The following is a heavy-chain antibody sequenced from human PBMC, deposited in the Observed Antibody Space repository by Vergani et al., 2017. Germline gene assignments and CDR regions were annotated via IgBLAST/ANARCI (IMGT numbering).Heavy chain of an antibody. D-gene: IGHD6-19*01. CDR1: GGSISSGGYY. CDR2: IYYSGST. V-gene: IGHV4-31*03. CDR3: ARVSRGSGWPRRYFDY. Sequence: QVQLQESGPGLVKPSQTLSLTCTVSGGSISSGGYYWSWIRQHPGKGLEWIGYIYYSGSTYYNPSLKSRVTIAVDTSKNQFSLKLSSVTAADTAVYYCARVSRGSGWPRRYFDYWGQGTLITVSS. J-gene: IGHJ4*02.